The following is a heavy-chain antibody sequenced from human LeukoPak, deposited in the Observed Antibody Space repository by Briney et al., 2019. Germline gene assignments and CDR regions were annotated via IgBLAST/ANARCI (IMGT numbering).Heavy chain of an antibody. J-gene: IGHJ6*03. CDR2: INHSGST. V-gene: IGHV4-34*01. CDR1: GGSFSGYY. D-gene: IGHD3-22*01. Sequence: SETLSLTCAVYGGSFSGYYWSWIRQPPGKGLEWIGEINHSGSTNYNPSLKSRVTISVDTSKNQFSLKLSSVTAADTAVYYCARVLRLLSNYYDSSGSPDGYYYYMDVWGKRTTVTVSS. CDR3: ARVLRLLSNYYDSSGSPDGYYYYMDV.